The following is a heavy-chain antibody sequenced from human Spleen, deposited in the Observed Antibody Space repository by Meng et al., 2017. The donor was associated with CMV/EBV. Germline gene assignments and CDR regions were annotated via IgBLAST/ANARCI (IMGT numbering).Heavy chain of an antibody. Sequence: QLRESRPGLVKPSAALSLTCTVSGGSISSYYWSWLRQPAGKGLEWIGRIYTSGSTNYNPSLKSRVTMSVDTSKNQFSLKLSSVTAADTAVYYCARDQLIDPLGDFDYWGQGTLVTVSS. J-gene: IGHJ4*02. D-gene: IGHD1-1*01. CDR2: IYTSGST. CDR3: ARDQLIDPLGDFDY. CDR1: GGSISSYY. V-gene: IGHV4-4*07.